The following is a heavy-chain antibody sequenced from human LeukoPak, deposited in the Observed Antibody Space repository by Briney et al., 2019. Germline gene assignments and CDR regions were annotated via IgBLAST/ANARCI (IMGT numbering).Heavy chain of an antibody. V-gene: IGHV5-51*01. J-gene: IGHJ5*02. D-gene: IGHD1-26*01. Sequence: GESLEISCKGSGYSFTSYWIGWVRQMPGKGLEWMGIIYPGDSDTRYSPSFQGQVTISADKSISTAYLQWSSLKASDTAMYCCARQRELLRFDPWGQGTLVTVSS. CDR3: ARQRELLRFDP. CDR1: GYSFTSYW. CDR2: IYPGDSDT.